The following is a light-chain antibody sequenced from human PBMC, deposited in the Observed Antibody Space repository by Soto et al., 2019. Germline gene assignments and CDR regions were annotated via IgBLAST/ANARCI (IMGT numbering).Light chain of an antibody. V-gene: IGKV4-1*01. CDR1: QSVLYNSNSKNY. CDR3: QQYYTPPLT. Sequence: DIVMTQSPDSLAVSLGERATINCKSSQSVLYNSNSKNYLAWYQQKVGQPPKLLIYWASTRESGVPDRFSGSGSGTDFNLTISSLQAEDVAVYYCQQYYTPPLTFGGGTKVDIK. CDR2: WAS. J-gene: IGKJ4*01.